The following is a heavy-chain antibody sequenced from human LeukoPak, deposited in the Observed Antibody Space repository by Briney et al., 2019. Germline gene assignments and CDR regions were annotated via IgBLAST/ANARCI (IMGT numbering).Heavy chain of an antibody. V-gene: IGHV1-2*02. J-gene: IGHJ1*01. CDR2: INPNSGGT. D-gene: IGHD3-10*01. Sequence: GASVKVSYTASGYTFTPYSMHWVRQAPGHGLEWMGWINPNSGGTNYAQKFQGRVTMTRDTSISTAYMELSRLRSDDTAVYYCARARMTMVRGVITTGFQHWGQGTLVTVSS. CDR1: GYTFTPYS. CDR3: ARARMTMVRGVITTGFQH.